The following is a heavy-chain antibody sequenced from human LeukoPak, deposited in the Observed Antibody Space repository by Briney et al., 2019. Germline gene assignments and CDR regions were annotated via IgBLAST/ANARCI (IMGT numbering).Heavy chain of an antibody. Sequence: GGSLRLSCAASGFTFSGSAMHWVRQASGKGLEWVGRIRSKANSYATAYAASVKGRFTISRDDSKNTAYLQMNSLKTEDTAVYYCARLGYSSSWYWFDPWGQGTLVTVSS. V-gene: IGHV3-73*01. CDR3: ARLGYSSSWYWFDP. D-gene: IGHD6-13*01. J-gene: IGHJ5*02. CDR1: GFTFSGSA. CDR2: IRSKANSYAT.